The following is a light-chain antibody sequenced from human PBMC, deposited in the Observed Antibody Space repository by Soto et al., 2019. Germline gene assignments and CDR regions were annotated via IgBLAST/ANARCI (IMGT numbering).Light chain of an antibody. CDR3: SSYTSSSTLEV. V-gene: IGLV2-14*01. Sequence: SVLTQPASVSGSPGQSITISCTGTSSDVGGYNYVSWYQQHPGKAPKLMIYDVSNRPSGVSNRFSGSKSGNTASLTISGLQAEDEADYYCSSYTSSSTLEVFGTGTQLTVL. CDR1: SSDVGGYNY. CDR2: DVS. J-gene: IGLJ1*01.